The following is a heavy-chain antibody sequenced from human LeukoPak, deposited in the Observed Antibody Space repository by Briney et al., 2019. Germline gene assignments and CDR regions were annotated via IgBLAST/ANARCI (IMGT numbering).Heavy chain of an antibody. V-gene: IGHV3-30*02. J-gene: IGHJ6*03. CDR2: IRYDGSNK. CDR3: AKDLRYYYYYMDV. CDR1: GFTFSSYG. Sequence: GGSLRLSCAASGFTFSSYGMHWVRQAPGKGLEWVAFIRYDGSNKYYADSVKGRFTISRVNSKNTLYLQMNSLRAEDTAVYYCAKDLRYYYYYMDVWGKGTTVTISS.